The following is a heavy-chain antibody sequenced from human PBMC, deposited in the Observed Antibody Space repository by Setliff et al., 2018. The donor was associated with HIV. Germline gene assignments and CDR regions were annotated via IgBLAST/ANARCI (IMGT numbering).Heavy chain of an antibody. D-gene: IGHD5-18*01. CDR3: ARSPGVDTNMAFDY. CDR1: GDSIGTYY. Sequence: SETLSLTCTVSGDSIGTYYWSWIRQPPGKGLEWIGHIYNSESTKYNPSLKSRVTISVDTSKNQVSLKLNSVTAADTAVYYCARSPGVDTNMAFDYWGQGTLVTVSS. J-gene: IGHJ4*02. CDR2: IYNSEST. V-gene: IGHV4-59*01.